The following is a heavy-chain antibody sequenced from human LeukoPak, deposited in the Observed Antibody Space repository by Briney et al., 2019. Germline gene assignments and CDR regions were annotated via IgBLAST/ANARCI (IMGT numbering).Heavy chain of an antibody. CDR1: VFTFSSYS. CDR3: ARDVGATLNPFDY. CDR2: ISSSSSYI. J-gene: IGHJ4*02. V-gene: IGHV3-21*01. D-gene: IGHD1-26*01. Sequence: GGSLRLSCAASVFTFSSYSMNWVRQAPGKGLEWVSSISSSSSYIYYADSVKGRFTISRDNAKNSLYLQMNSLRAEDTAVYYCARDVGATLNPFDYWGQGTLVTVSS.